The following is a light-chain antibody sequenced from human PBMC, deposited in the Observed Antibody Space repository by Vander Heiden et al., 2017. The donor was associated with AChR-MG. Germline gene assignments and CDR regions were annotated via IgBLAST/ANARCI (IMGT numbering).Light chain of an antibody. CDR3: QQLNSYPRVT. CDR1: QGVSRY. Sequence: DIQLTQSPSFLSASVGDRVTLSCRASQGVSRYLAWYQQKPGKAPKLLIYAASTLQSGVPSRFSGSGSGTEFTLTISSLQPEDFATYFCQQLNSYPRVTFGPGTRVDIK. V-gene: IGKV1-9*01. CDR2: AAS. J-gene: IGKJ3*01.